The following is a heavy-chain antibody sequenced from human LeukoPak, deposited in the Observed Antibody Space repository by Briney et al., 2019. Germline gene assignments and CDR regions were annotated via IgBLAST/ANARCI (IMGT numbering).Heavy chain of an antibody. V-gene: IGHV3-30*01. Sequence: GRSLRLSCAASEFTFSSYAMHWVRQAPGKGLEWVAVISYDGSNKYYADSVKGRFTISRDNSKNTLYLQMNSLRAEDTAVYYCARVAGSGWLDAFDIWGQGTMVTVSS. CDR3: ARVAGSGWLDAFDI. J-gene: IGHJ3*02. D-gene: IGHD6-19*01. CDR1: EFTFSSYA. CDR2: ISYDGSNK.